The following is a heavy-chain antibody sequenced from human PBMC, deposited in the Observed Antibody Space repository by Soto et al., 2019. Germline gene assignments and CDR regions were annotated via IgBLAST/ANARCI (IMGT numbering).Heavy chain of an antibody. V-gene: IGHV6-1*01. J-gene: IGHJ4*02. CDR2: AYYRSKWYN. CDR1: GDSVSTNSAT. D-gene: IGHD2-15*01. CDR3: ARVYCSGGSCYHLDY. Sequence: PSQTLSLTCAISGDSVSTNSATWDWIRQSPSRGLEWLGRAYYRSKWYNDYAVSVKGRITINPDTSNNQLSLQLNSVTPDDTAVYYCARVYCSGGSCYHLDYWGQGTLVTVSS.